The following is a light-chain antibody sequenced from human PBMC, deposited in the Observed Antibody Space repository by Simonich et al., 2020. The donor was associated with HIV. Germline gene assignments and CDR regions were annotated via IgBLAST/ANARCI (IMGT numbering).Light chain of an antibody. CDR3: QSYDSSSHWV. CDR2: EDN. CDR1: SGSIATYY. V-gene: IGLV6-57*03. J-gene: IGLJ3*02. Sequence: NFMLTQPHSVSESPGKTVTISCTRSSGSIATYYVQWYQQRPGSAPTTVIYEDNQSPSGVPDRFPGSIDSSANSASLTISGLKTEDEADYYCQSYDSSSHWVFGGGTKLTVL.